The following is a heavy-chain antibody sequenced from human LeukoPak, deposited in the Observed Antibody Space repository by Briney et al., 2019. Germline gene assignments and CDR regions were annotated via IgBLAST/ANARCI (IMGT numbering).Heavy chain of an antibody. J-gene: IGHJ4*02. CDR2: INPNSGGT. V-gene: IGHV1-2*04. CDR1: GYTFTGYY. D-gene: IGHD2-15*01. CDR3: ARSDCRGGSCYEY. Sequence: GASVKVSCKASGYTFTGYYMHWVRQAPGQGLEWMGWINPNSGGTNYAQKFQGWVTMTRDTSISTAYMELSRLRSDDTAVYYCARSDCRGGSCYEYWGQGTLVTVSS.